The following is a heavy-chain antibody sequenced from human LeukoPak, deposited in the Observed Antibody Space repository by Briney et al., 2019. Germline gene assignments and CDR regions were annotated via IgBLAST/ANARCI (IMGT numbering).Heavy chain of an antibody. J-gene: IGHJ6*02. CDR1: GYTFTSYA. Sequence: GASVKVSCKASGYTFTSYAMNWVRQAPGQGLEWMGWINTNTGNPTYAQGFTGRFVFSLDTSVSTAYLQISSLKAEDTAVYYCAGDLYSSGWPYYYYGMDVWGQGTTVTVSS. D-gene: IGHD6-19*01. CDR3: AGDLYSSGWPYYYYGMDV. V-gene: IGHV7-4-1*02. CDR2: INTNTGNP.